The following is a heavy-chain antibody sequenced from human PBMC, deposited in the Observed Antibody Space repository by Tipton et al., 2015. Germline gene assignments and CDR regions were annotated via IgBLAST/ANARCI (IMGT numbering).Heavy chain of an antibody. D-gene: IGHD1-26*01. CDR1: ADSTDSITSYY. CDR3: ARDLPGVLRGGAFDI. J-gene: IGHJ3*02. CDR2: VYYSGSS. V-gene: IGHV4-59*01. Sequence: TLSLTCNVSADSTDSITSYYWSWIRQSPGKGLEWIGHVYYSGSSKSNPSFTGRVDILVHAFKNQFSLRLSSVTEADTAVYYCARDLPGVLRGGAFDIWGQGTFVTVSS.